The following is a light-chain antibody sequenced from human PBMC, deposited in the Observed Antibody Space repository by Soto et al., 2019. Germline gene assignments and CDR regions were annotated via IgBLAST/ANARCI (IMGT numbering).Light chain of an antibody. Sequence: EILLTQSPGTLSLYPGERATLSCRASQSVSSSYLAWYQHKPGQAPRLLIYGASSRATGIPDRFSGSGSGTDFTLTISRLEPEDFAVYYCQQYGRTPYTFGQGTKLEIK. V-gene: IGKV3-20*01. CDR1: QSVSSSY. CDR3: QQYGRTPYT. CDR2: GAS. J-gene: IGKJ2*01.